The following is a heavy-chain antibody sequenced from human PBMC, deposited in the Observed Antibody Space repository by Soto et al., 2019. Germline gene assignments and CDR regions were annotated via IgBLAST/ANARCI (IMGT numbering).Heavy chain of an antibody. CDR3: ARVLGGGSLLWVYYYMDV. D-gene: IGHD2-15*01. CDR1: GFTFSSYW. CDR2: INSDGSST. Sequence: GGSLRLSCAASGFTFSSYWMHWVRQAPGKGLVWVSRINSDGSSTSYADSVKGRFTISRDNAKNTLYLQMNSLRAEDTAVYYCARVLGGGSLLWVYYYMDVWGKGTTVTVSS. J-gene: IGHJ6*03. V-gene: IGHV3-74*01.